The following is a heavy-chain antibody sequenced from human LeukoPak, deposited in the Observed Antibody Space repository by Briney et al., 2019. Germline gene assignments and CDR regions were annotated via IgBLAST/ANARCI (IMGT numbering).Heavy chain of an antibody. CDR3: ARDRGPSGWDLDY. D-gene: IGHD6-19*01. J-gene: IGHJ4*02. CDR2: INPNSGGT. Sequence: ASVKVSCKASGYTFTGYYMHWVRQAPGQGLEWMGWINPNSGGTNYAQKFQGRVTMTRDTSISTAYMELSRLRSDDTAVYYCARDRGPSGWDLDYWGGGTLVTVSS. CDR1: GYTFTGYY. V-gene: IGHV1-2*02.